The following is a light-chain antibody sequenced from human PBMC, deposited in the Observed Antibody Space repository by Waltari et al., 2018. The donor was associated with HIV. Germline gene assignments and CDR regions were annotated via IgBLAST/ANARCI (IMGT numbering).Light chain of an antibody. V-gene: IGLV2-8*01. CDR3: SSYSGINDVGV. CDR1: RTDVGHYNY. CDR2: EVN. J-gene: IGLJ3*02. Sequence: QSALTQPPSASGSLGQSVTISCSGTRTDVGHYNYVSWYQQHPGKAPKLIIYEVNKRRSGVPERFSGSKSGNTASLTVSGLQAEDEGDYYCSSYSGINDVGVFGGGTKLTVL.